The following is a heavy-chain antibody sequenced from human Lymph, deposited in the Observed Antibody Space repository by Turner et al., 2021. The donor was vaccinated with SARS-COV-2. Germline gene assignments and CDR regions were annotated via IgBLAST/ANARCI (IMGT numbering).Heavy chain of an antibody. J-gene: IGHJ4*02. V-gene: IGHV3-21*01. CDR3: ARDIPTTADYFDY. Sequence: EVQLVESGGGLVKPGGSLRLSCAASGFTFSTYSMNGVRQAPGKGLGWISSISSSSSYIYYADSVKGRFTISRDDAKNSLYLQMNSLRAEDTAVYYCARDIPTTADYFDYWGQGTLVTVSS. CDR2: ISSSSSYI. CDR1: GFTFSTYS. D-gene: IGHD4-17*01.